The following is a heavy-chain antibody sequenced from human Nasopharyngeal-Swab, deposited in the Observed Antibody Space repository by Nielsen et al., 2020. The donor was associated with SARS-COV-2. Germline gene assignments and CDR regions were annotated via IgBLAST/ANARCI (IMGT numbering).Heavy chain of an antibody. V-gene: IGHV7-4-1*02. J-gene: IGHJ5*02. CDR3: ARAGSSLTGRWFDP. CDR1: GYTFNSYA. Sequence: ASAKAPCKASGYTFNSYAMNWARQAPGQGLGWMGWINTNTGNPTYAQGFTGRFVFPLDTSVSTAYLQISSLKAEDTAVYYCARAGSSLTGRWFDPWGQGTLVTVSS. CDR2: INTNTGNP. D-gene: IGHD6-13*01.